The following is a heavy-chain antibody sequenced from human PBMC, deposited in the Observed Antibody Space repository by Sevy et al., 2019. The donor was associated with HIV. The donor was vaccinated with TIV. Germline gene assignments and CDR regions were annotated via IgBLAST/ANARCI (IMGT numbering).Heavy chain of an antibody. CDR1: GFSFSSYE. D-gene: IGHD2-21*01. J-gene: IGHJ4*02. CDR3: TRDLPRDATIVPHFDY. V-gene: IGHV3-48*03. Sequence: GGSLRLSCAASGFSFSSYEMNWVRQAPGKGLEWVSSITSSGSNIYYSDSVKGRFTISRDNAKNSLYLQMNSLRAEDTALYYCTRDLPRDATIVPHFDYWGQGTLVTVSS. CDR2: ITSSGSNI.